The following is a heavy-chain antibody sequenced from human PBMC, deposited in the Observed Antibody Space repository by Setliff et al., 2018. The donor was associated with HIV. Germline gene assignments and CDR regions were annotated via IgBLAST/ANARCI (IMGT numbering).Heavy chain of an antibody. Sequence: SETLSLTCTVSGASISSNDYYWGWIRQPPGKGLEWIANIHYSGSIYYNPSLKSRVTVSVGTSKNQFSLKLSSVTAADTAVYFCARSLTYDYTWFDVWGQGTLVTVSS. CDR2: IHYSGSI. CDR1: GASISSNDYY. V-gene: IGHV4-39*07. D-gene: IGHD4-4*01. J-gene: IGHJ5*02. CDR3: ARSLTYDYTWFDV.